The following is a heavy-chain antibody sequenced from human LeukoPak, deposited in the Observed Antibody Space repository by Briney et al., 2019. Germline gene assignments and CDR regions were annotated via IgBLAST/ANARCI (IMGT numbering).Heavy chain of an antibody. CDR3: ARGAALVTDKYFDY. V-gene: IGHV4-39*01. J-gene: IGHJ4*01. Sequence: PSETLSLTCTVSGGSIINSDSYWAWIRRPPGKGLEWIGNIYYTGGTAYNPSLKSRATISVDTSKNQFSLRLTSVTAADTAMYYCARGAALVTDKYFDYWGHGTLVTVSS. CDR2: IYYTGGT. D-gene: IGHD5-18*01. CDR1: GGSIINSDSY.